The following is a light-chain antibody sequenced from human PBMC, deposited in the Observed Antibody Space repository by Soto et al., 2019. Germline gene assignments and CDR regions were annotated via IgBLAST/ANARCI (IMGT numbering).Light chain of an antibody. V-gene: IGLV2-8*01. J-gene: IGLJ3*02. CDR3: SSFASSNTWV. Sequence: QSALTQPPSASGSPGQSVTISCTRTSSDVGAYNYASWYQQHAGKAPKLVIYEVTKRPSGVPDRFSGSKSANTASLTVSGLQAEYEDDYYCSSFASSNTWVFGGGSKVTVL. CDR1: SSDVGAYNY. CDR2: EVT.